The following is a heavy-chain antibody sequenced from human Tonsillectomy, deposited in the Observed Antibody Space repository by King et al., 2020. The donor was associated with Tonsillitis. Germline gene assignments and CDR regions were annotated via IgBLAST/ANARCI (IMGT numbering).Heavy chain of an antibody. Sequence: VQLVESGGGLVKPGGSLRLSCAASGFTFSDYYMSWIRQAPGKGLEWVSYISSGSSYTNYADSVKGRFTISRDNAKNSLYLQMNSLRAEDTAVFYCARAREDAYYGMDVWGQGTTVTVSS. CDR3: ARAREDAYYGMDV. J-gene: IGHJ6*02. CDR1: GFTFSDYY. CDR2: ISSGSSYT. V-gene: IGHV3-11*06. D-gene: IGHD2-15*01.